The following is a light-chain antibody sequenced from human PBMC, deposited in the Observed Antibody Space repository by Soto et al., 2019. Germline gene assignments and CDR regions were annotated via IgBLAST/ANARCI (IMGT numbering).Light chain of an antibody. Sequence: QSALTQARSVSGSPGQSVTISCTGTSSDVGGYNYVSWYQQHPGKVPKLMIYDVTKRPSGVPDRFSGSKSGNTASLSISGLQAEDEADYYCCSYAGSYPWVFGGGTKLTVL. CDR3: CSYAGSYPWV. V-gene: IGLV2-11*01. J-gene: IGLJ3*02. CDR2: DVT. CDR1: SSDVGGYNY.